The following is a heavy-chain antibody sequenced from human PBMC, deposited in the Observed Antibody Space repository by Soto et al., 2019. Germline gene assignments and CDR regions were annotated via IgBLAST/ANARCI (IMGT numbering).Heavy chain of an antibody. D-gene: IGHD6-6*01. CDR2: IYYSGST. V-gene: IGHV4-59*01. Sequence: PSETLSLTCTVSGVSISSYYWSWIRQPPGKGLEWIGYIYYSGSTNYNPSLKSRVTISVDTSKNQFSLKLSSVTAADTAVYYCARATAARQGGHYYYMDVWGKGTTVTVSS. J-gene: IGHJ6*03. CDR3: ARATAARQGGHYYYMDV. CDR1: GVSISSYY.